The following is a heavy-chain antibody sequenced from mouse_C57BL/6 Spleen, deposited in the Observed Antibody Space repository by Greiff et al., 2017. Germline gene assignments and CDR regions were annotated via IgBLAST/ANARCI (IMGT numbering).Heavy chain of an antibody. J-gene: IGHJ4*01. Sequence: VQLKESVAELVRPGASVKLSCTASGFNIKNTYMHWVKQRPDQGLEWIGRIYPANGNTKYAPKFQGKATITADTSSNTAYLQLSSLTSEDTASYYCVLSTMVTTAMDYWGQGTSVTVSS. CDR2: IYPANGNT. CDR3: VLSTMVTTAMDY. D-gene: IGHD2-2*01. CDR1: GFNIKNTY. V-gene: IGHV14-3*01.